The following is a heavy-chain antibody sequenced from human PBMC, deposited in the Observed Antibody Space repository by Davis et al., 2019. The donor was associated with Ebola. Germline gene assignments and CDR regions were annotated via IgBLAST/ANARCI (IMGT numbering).Heavy chain of an antibody. J-gene: IGHJ4*02. CDR3: TSSPPLWFGELLYAPFDY. CDR1: GFTFSSYW. Sequence: GGSLRLSCAASGFTFSSYWMTWVRQPPGKGLEWVANIKEDESEEYYVDSVKGRFTISRDNAKSSLYLQMNTLRAEDTAVYYCTSSPPLWFGELLYAPFDYWGQGTLVTVSS. D-gene: IGHD3-10*01. V-gene: IGHV3-7*03. CDR2: IKEDESEE.